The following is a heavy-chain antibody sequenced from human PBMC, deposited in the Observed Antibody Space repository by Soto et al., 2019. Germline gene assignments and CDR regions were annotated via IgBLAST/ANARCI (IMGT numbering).Heavy chain of an antibody. V-gene: IGHV4-4*02. CDR3: ATRATYSYDSSGFY. CDR2: IYHSGST. D-gene: IGHD3-22*01. J-gene: IGHJ4*02. Sequence: SETLSLTCAVSSGSISSSNWWTWVRQPPGKGLEWVGEIYHSGSTNYNPSLKSRVTISKDNSKNQFSLKLSSVTAADTAVYYCATRATYSYDSSGFYWGQGTLVTVSS. CDR1: SGSISSSNW.